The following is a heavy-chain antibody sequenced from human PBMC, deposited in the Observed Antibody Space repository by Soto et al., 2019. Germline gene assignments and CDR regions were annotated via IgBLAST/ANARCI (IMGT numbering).Heavy chain of an antibody. D-gene: IGHD2-15*01. Sequence: QVQLVESGGGVVQPGRSLRLSCAASGFTFSNYAMHWVRQAPGKGLECVAVISYNGGNSFYRDYVKGRFTISRDNSKNTVQLQIDSLRYEDAAVYYCARGDREDTAVVIGVRPGEYGVDVWGQGTTVTVSS. J-gene: IGHJ6*02. V-gene: IGHV3-30*04. CDR2: ISYNGGNS. CDR3: ARGDREDTAVVIGVRPGEYGVDV. CDR1: GFTFSNYA.